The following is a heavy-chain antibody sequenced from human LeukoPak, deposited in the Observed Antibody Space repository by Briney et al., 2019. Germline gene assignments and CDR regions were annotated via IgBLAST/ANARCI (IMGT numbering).Heavy chain of an antibody. V-gene: IGHV3-30*02. CDR2: IRYDAANQ. D-gene: IGHD6-19*01. CDR1: GFDFSNNG. J-gene: IGHJ4*02. Sequence: PGGSLRLSCGASGFDFSNNGMHWVRQAPGKGLEWVAFIRYDAANQYYADSVKGRFTIPRDNSKNTLYLEMDSLRSEDTAIYHCAKDIAVSDSYFDYWGQGTLVTVTS. CDR3: AKDIAVSDSYFDY.